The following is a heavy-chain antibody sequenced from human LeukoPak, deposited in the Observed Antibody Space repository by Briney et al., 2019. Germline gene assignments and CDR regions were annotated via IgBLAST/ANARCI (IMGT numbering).Heavy chain of an antibody. CDR2: VDPRNGGT. J-gene: IGHJ6*03. D-gene: IGHD3-10*01. Sequence: VKVSCKPSGYPFTGYYVHWVRQATGHGLEWMGRVDPRNGGTHSAQKFQGRDSMTGDTSITTAYMELSSLTSDDTAVYYCATGAQYGLRGVAYFYYMHVWGTGTTVTVSS. CDR3: ATGAQYGLRGVAYFYYMHV. V-gene: IGHV1-2*06. CDR1: GYPFTGYY.